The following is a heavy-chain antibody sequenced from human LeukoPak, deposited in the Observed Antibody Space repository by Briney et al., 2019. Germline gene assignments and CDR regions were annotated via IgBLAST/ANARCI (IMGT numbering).Heavy chain of an antibody. J-gene: IGHJ5*02. V-gene: IGHV4-61*01. D-gene: IGHD2-2*01. CDR2: IYYSGST. CDR3: ARDRGEYCSSTSCYFGEGFDP. Sequence: PSETLSLTCTVSGGSISSSSYYWGWIRQPPGKGLEWIGYIYYSGSTNYNPSLKSRVTISVDTSKNQFSLKLSSVTAADTAVYYCARDRGEYCSSTSCYFGEGFDPWGQGTLVTVSS. CDR1: GGSISSSSYY.